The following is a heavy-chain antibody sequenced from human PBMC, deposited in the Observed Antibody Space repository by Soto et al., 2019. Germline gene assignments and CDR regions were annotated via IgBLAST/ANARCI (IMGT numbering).Heavy chain of an antibody. V-gene: IGHV4-38-2*01. CDR1: VFFISSGNY. Sequence: SETLSLTCAFSVFFISSGNYWGWIRKPPGKGLEWVGSIFHGGNTYYNPSLKSRVTISVDMSKNQFSLKLNSVTAADTAVYYYARARWYDAFDVWGQGTVVIVS. CDR2: IFHGGNT. CDR3: ARARWYDAFDV. D-gene: IGHD2-15*01. J-gene: IGHJ3*01.